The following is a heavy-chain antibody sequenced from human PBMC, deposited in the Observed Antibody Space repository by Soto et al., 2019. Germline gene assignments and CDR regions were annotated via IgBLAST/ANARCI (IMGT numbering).Heavy chain of an antibody. V-gene: IGHV1-69*13. J-gene: IGHJ5*02. D-gene: IGHD2-2*01. CDR1: GGTFSSYA. Sequence: VKVSCKASGGTFSSYAISWVRQAPGQGLEWMGGIIPIFGTANYAQKFQGRVTITADESTSTAYMELSSLRSEDTAVYYCARALPAAMSGDNWFDPWGQGTLVTVSS. CDR2: IIPIFGTA. CDR3: ARALPAAMSGDNWFDP.